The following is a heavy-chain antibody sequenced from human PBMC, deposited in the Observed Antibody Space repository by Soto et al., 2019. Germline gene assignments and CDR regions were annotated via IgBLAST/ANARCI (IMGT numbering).Heavy chain of an antibody. V-gene: IGHV3-30-3*01. CDR3: ARDIGGYDSPYFDY. CDR2: ISYDGSNK. D-gene: IGHD5-12*01. Sequence: QVQLVESGGGVVQPGRSLRLSCASSGFTFSSYAMHWVRQAPGKGLEWVAVISYDGSNKYYADSVKARFTISRDNSKNTLYLQMNSLRAEDTAVYYCARDIGGYDSPYFDYWGQGTLVTVSS. J-gene: IGHJ4*02. CDR1: GFTFSSYA.